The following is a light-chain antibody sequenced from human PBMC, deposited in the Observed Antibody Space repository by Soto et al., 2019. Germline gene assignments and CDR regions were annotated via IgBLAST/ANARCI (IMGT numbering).Light chain of an antibody. J-gene: IGLJ3*02. V-gene: IGLV1-47*02. CDR1: SSNIATNY. Sequence: QSVLTQPPSVSGTPGQGVTISCSGGSSNIATNYVYWYQLLPGTAPNLVIFSNTIRPPRVPDRFSGSKSGASASLVISGLRSADEADYFCAEGDDTLFGWVFGGGTQRTVL. CDR2: SNT. CDR3: AEGDDTLFGWV.